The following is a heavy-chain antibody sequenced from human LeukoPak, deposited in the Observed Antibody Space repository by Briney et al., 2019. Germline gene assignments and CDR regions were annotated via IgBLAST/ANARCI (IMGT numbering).Heavy chain of an antibody. CDR1: GGSISSGDYY. CDR2: IYYSGST. CDR3: ARVWHYYDSSGYYPSFDY. Sequence: SETLSLTRTVSGGSISSGDYYWSWIRQPPGKGLEWIGYIYYSGSTYYNPSLKSRVTISVDTSKNQFSLKLSSVTAADTAVYYCARVWHYYDSSGYYPSFDYWGQGTLVTVSS. V-gene: IGHV4-30-4*01. J-gene: IGHJ4*02. D-gene: IGHD3-22*01.